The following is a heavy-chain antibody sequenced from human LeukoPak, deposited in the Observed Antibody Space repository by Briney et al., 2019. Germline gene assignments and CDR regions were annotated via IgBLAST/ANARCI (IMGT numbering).Heavy chain of an antibody. D-gene: IGHD2-2*02. Sequence: PSETLPLTCTVSGGSISSYYWSWIRQPAGKGLEWIGRIYTSGSTNYNPSLKSRVTMSVDTSKNQFSLKLSSVTAADTAVYYCARRVKDKYQLLYRSYYYYYYMDVWGKGTTVTVSS. V-gene: IGHV4-4*07. CDR1: GGSISSYY. J-gene: IGHJ6*03. CDR3: ARRVKDKYQLLYRSYYYYYYMDV. CDR2: IYTSGST.